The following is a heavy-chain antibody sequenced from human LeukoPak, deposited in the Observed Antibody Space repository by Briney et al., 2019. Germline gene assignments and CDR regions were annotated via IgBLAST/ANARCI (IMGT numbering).Heavy chain of an antibody. Sequence: GGSLRLSCAASGFTFSDYYMSWIRQAPGKGLEWVSYISSSGSTIYYADSVKGRFTISRDNAKNSLYLQMNSLRAEDTAVYYCASPPYNWNYYYYYYMDVWGKGTTVTVSS. CDR3: ASPPYNWNYYYYYYMDV. CDR2: ISSSGSTI. V-gene: IGHV3-11*01. J-gene: IGHJ6*03. CDR1: GFTFSDYY. D-gene: IGHD1-20*01.